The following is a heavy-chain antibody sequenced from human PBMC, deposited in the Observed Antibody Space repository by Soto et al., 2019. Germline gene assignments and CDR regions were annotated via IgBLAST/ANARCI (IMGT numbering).Heavy chain of an antibody. D-gene: IGHD3-10*01. CDR3: ARDEVTMVREVRSYYYGMDA. CDR2: IYYSGST. V-gene: IGHV4-31*03. CDR1: GGSISSGGYS. J-gene: IGHJ6*02. Sequence: QVKLQESGPGLVKPSQTLSLTCTVSGGSISSGGYSWSWISQPPGKGLEWIGYIYYSGSTYYTPSLKRRVTIPLDTSKNPLSLKLRPVTAADTAVYYCARDEVTMVREVRSYYYGMDAWGQGTTVTVSS.